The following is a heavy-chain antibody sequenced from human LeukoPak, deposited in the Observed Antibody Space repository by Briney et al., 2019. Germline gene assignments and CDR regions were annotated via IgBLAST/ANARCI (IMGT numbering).Heavy chain of an antibody. J-gene: IGHJ4*02. Sequence: GGSLRLSCEVSGLSFSESGTHWVRQAPGKGREWVAVLWSDESIKYYADPVKGRFTISRDNSKKTVWLQMDSLTVEDTALYYCATEGPDGTYSYFHHWGQGTLVIVSS. D-gene: IGHD1-26*01. CDR2: LWSDESIK. V-gene: IGHV3-33*08. CDR1: GLSFSESG. CDR3: ATEGPDGTYSYFHH.